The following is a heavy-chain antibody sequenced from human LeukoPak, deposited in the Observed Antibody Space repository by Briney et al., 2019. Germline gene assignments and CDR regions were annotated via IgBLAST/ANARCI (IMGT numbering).Heavy chain of an antibody. CDR2: ISYDGSNK. Sequence: GGSLRLSCAASGFTFSSYSMNWVRQAPGKGLEWVAVISYDGSNKYYADSVKGRFTISRDNSKNTLYLQMNSLRAEDTAVYYCAKDHLRGYSGYDLDYWGQGTLVTVSS. J-gene: IGHJ4*02. D-gene: IGHD5-12*01. V-gene: IGHV3-30*18. CDR3: AKDHLRGYSGYDLDY. CDR1: GFTFSSYS.